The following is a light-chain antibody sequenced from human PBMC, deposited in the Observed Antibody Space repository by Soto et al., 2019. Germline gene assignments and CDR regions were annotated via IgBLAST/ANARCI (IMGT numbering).Light chain of an antibody. CDR2: GAS. Sequence: EVVMTQSPATLSVSPGERATLSCRASQSVSSNLAWYQQKPGQAPRLLIYGASTRATGIPAKFSGSGSGTEFTLTISSLQSEDFAVYYCEQYTNWPITFGQGTRLENK. CDR3: EQYTNWPIT. J-gene: IGKJ5*01. CDR1: QSVSSN. V-gene: IGKV3-15*01.